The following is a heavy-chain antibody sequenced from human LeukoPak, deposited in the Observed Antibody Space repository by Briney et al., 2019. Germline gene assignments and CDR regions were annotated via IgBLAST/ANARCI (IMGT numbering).Heavy chain of an antibody. CDR1: GYTFTSYG. D-gene: IGHD3-22*01. J-gene: IGHJ3*02. CDR3: ARDLSYDSSGYYRNDAFDI. V-gene: IGHV1-18*01. Sequence: GASVKVSCKASGYTFTSYGISWVRQAPGQGLEWMGWISAYIGNTNYAQKLQGRVTMTTDTSTSTAYMELRSLRSDDTAVYYCARDLSYDSSGYYRNDAFDIWGQGTMVTVSS. CDR2: ISAYIGNT.